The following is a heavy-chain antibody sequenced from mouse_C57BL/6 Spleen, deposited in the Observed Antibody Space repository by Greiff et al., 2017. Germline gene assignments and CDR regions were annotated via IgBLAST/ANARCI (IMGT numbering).Heavy chain of an antibody. Sequence: VKLMESGPELVKPGASVKISCKASGYAFSSSWMNWVKQRPGTGLEWIGRIYPGDGDTNYNGKFKGKATMTADKSSSTAYMQLSSLSSEDSAVYFCARERTLDYWGQGTTRTVSS. J-gene: IGHJ2*01. CDR3: ARERTLDY. CDR2: IYPGDGDT. V-gene: IGHV1-82*01. CDR1: GYAFSSSW.